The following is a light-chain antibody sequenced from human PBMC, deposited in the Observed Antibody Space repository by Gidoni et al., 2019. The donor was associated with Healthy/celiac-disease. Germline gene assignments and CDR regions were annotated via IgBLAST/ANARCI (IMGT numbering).Light chain of an antibody. CDR1: QGISSA. CDR2: DAS. CDR3: QQFNSYPWT. J-gene: IGKJ1*01. Sequence: AIQLPQSPSSLSASVGDRVTIPCRASQGISSALAWYQQKPGKAPKLLIYDASSLESGVPSRFSGSGSGTDFTLTISSLQPEDFATYYCQQFNSYPWTFGQGTKVEIK. V-gene: IGKV1-13*02.